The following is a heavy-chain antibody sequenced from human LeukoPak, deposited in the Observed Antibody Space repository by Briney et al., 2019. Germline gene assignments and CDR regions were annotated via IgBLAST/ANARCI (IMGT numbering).Heavy chain of an antibody. D-gene: IGHD6-13*01. V-gene: IGHV1-2*02. J-gene: IGHJ4*02. CDR1: RNTFTGNY. CDR3: ATQASYSAASIDQ. Sequence: ASVKVSCKASRNTFTGNYMHWVRQAPGQGLEWMGWINPDSGGTNYAQKFQGRVTMTTDTSITTAYMDLSRLRSDDTAVYYCATQASYSAASIDQWGQGTLVTVSS. CDR2: INPDSGGT.